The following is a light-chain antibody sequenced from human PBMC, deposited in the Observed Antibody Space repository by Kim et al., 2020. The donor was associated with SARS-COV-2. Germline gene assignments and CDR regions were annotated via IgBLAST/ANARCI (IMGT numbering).Light chain of an antibody. J-gene: IGKJ4*01. CDR3: QQYSRYSLT. V-gene: IGKV1-5*03. CDR1: QSISDW. Sequence: SGSVGDRVTITGRASQSISDWLAWYQQKAGKAPKLLIYKAFSLEGGVPSRFSGSGSGTEFTLTISSLQPDDFATYYCQQYSRYSLTFGGGTKVEI. CDR2: KAF.